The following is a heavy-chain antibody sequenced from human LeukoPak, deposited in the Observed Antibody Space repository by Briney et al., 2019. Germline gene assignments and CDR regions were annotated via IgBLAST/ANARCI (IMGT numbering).Heavy chain of an antibody. CDR2: IYTSGST. CDR3: ARNGETYYDILTGTEEDYYYYMDV. V-gene: IGHV4-4*07. D-gene: IGHD3-9*01. Sequence: SGPGLVKPSETLSLTCTVSGGSISSYSWSWIRQPAGKGLEWIGRIYTSGSTNYNPSLKSRVTMSVDTSKNQFSLKLSSVTAADTAVYYCARNGETYYDILTGTEEDYYYYMDVWGKGTTVTVSS. CDR1: GGSISSYS. J-gene: IGHJ6*03.